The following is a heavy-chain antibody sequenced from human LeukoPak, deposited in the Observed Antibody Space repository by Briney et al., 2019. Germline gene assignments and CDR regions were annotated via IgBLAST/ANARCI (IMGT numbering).Heavy chain of an antibody. CDR2: IKEDGTEK. CDR3: VRESRPGGAMGLYHNLDY. J-gene: IGHJ4*02. CDR1: GFTFSDFW. D-gene: IGHD1-1*01. V-gene: IGHV3-7*01. Sequence: PGGSLRLSCAGSGFTFSDFWMTWVRQTPGKGLVWVANIKEDGTEKNLVDSVKGRFTISRDNTENLLFLEMNNLRGDDTAIYYCVRESRPGGAMGLYHNLDYWGQGTLVAVSS.